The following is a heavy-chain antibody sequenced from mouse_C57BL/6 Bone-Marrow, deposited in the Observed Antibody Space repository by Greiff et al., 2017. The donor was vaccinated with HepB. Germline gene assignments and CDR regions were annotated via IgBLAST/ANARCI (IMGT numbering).Heavy chain of an antibody. V-gene: IGHV1-56*01. CDR1: GYTFTSHW. CDR3: ARGGVYYDYDKGYFDV. CDR2: LFPGSGST. D-gene: IGHD2-4*01. J-gene: IGHJ1*03. Sequence: VQLQQSGPELVRPGASVKISCKAPGYTFTSHWMQWVRQRPGQGLEWIGELFPGSGSTYYNEKFKGKATLTVDTSSSTAYMQLSSLTSEDSAVYFCARGGVYYDYDKGYFDVWGTGTTVTVSS.